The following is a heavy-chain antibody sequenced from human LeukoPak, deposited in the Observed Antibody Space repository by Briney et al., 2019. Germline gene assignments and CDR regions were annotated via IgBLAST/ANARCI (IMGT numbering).Heavy chain of an antibody. CDR3: ARDGPPYDSSGYYFPY. V-gene: IGHV3-30-3*01. Sequence: PGGSLRLSCAASGFSFSSYAMHWVRQTPGKGLEWVAVISNDVNRKYYTDSVKGRFTISRDNSKNTLYLQMNSLRAEDTAVYYCARDGPPYDSSGYYFPYWGQGTLVTVSS. CDR2: ISNDVNRK. CDR1: GFSFSSYA. D-gene: IGHD3-22*01. J-gene: IGHJ4*02.